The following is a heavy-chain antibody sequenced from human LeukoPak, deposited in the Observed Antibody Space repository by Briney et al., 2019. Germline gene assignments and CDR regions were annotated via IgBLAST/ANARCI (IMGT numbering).Heavy chain of an antibody. CDR1: GGSISSGSYY. D-gene: IGHD3-10*01. J-gene: IGHJ5*02. CDR3: ASSDYYGSGSYSA. Sequence: SETLSLTCTVSGGSISSGSYYWSWIRQPAGKGLEWIGRIYTSGSTNYNPSLKSRVTISVDTSKHQFSLKLSSVTAADTAVYYCASSDYYGSGSYSAWGQGTLVTVSS. CDR2: IYTSGST. V-gene: IGHV4-61*02.